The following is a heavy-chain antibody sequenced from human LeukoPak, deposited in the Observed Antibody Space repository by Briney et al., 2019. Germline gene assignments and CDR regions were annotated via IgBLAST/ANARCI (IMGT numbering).Heavy chain of an antibody. Sequence: GGCLRLSWAASGFTFSSYTMTWVRQAPGKGPEWVSHISGSGSAMYYADSVKGLFTISRDNAKNSLYLQMNSLRDEDTALYYCTRDWSYSFDYWGQGTLVTVSS. CDR1: GFTFSSYT. CDR3: TRDWSYSFDY. J-gene: IGHJ4*02. V-gene: IGHV3-48*02. D-gene: IGHD3-10*01. CDR2: ISGSGSAM.